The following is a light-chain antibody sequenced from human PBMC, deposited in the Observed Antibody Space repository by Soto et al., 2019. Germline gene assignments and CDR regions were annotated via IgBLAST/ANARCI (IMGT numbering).Light chain of an antibody. V-gene: IGKV1-33*01. Sequence: IQITHSPSSLSASVVDRVTITCQASQDSSYYLYLFQQEAGKDSKILIFDASNLETGVTSRFPGSGSGTEFALTISSLQPADFANYYCEKYNTYSWKLGQGTKVDI. CDR2: DAS. J-gene: IGKJ1*01. CDR3: EKYNTYSWK. CDR1: QDSSYY.